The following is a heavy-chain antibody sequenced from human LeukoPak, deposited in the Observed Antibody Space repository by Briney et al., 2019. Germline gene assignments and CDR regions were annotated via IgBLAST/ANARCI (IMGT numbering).Heavy chain of an antibody. V-gene: IGHV3-43*02. CDR1: GFTFDYYA. CDR2: ISGDGSRT. Sequence: PGGSLRLSCAASGFTFDYYAMHWVRQAPGEGLEWVSLISGDGSRTYYADSVKGRFTISRDNSKRSLYLQMNSLTTEDTALYYCAKDSLSSYYDSSGYLDFWGQGTLVTVSS. J-gene: IGHJ4*02. CDR3: AKDSLSSYYDSSGYLDF. D-gene: IGHD3-22*01.